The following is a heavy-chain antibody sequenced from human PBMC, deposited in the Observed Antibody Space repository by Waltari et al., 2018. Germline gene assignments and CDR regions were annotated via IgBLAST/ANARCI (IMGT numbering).Heavy chain of an antibody. V-gene: IGHV1-2*02. CDR1: GYTFSGYY. CDR3: ARDGRAYSSSWKGYYYYMDV. D-gene: IGHD6-13*01. J-gene: IGHJ6*03. Sequence: QVQLVQSGAEVKKPGASVKVSCKASGYTFSGYYMHWVRQAPGQGLEWLGWINPNSGGTNYSTKFKCRVTMTRDTSISTAYMGLSRLRSDDTAVYYCARDGRAYSSSWKGYYYYMDVWGKGTTVTISS. CDR2: INPNSGGT.